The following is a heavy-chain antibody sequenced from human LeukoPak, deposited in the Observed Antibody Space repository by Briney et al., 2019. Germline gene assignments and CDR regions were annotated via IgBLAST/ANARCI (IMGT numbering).Heavy chain of an antibody. CDR2: ISGSGTTT. J-gene: IGHJ4*02. CDR3: VRGGSYDDHFDH. Sequence: GGSRRLSCEASALSISTHEMNWVRQAPGKGLEWVAFISGSGTTTYYADSVKDRFSISRDNAKNSLSLHMSSLRVEDTGVYFCVRGGSYDDHFDHWGQGTLVTVSS. CDR1: ALSISTHE. D-gene: IGHD5-12*01. V-gene: IGHV3-48*03.